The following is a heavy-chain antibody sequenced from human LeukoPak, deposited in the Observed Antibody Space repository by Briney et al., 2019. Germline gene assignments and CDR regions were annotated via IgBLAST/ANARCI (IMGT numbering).Heavy chain of an antibody. J-gene: IGHJ3*02. CDR3: ARGGFGPSDALDI. CDR1: GFSVSIKY. D-gene: IGHD3-10*01. V-gene: IGHV3-53*01. Sequence: GGSLRLSCAASGFSVSIKYMNWVRQAPGKGLEWVSILYSSGTTYYANSVKGRFTISRDNSENKLFLQMNSLRAEDTAVYYCARGGFGPSDALDIWGQGTMVTVSS. CDR2: LYSSGTT.